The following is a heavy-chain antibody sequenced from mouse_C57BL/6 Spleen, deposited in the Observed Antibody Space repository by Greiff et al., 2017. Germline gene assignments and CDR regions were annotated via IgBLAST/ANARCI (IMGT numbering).Heavy chain of an antibody. Sequence: EVKLVESGGGLVKPGGSLKLSCAASGFTFSSYAMSWVRQTPEKRLEWVATISDGGSYTYYPDNVKGRFTISRDNAKNNLYLQMSHLKSEDTAMYYCARDKSNSAWFAYWGQGTLVTVSA. J-gene: IGHJ3*01. CDR2: ISDGGSYT. CDR1: GFTFSSYA. CDR3: ARDKSNSAWFAY. D-gene: IGHD2-5*01. V-gene: IGHV5-4*01.